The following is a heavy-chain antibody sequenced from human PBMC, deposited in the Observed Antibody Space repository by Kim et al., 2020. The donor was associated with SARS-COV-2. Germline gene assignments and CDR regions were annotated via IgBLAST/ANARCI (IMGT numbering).Heavy chain of an antibody. CDR3: ARRDYYYGMDV. CDR1: GGSISSSSYY. CDR2: IYYSGST. V-gene: IGHV4-39*01. Sequence: SETLSLTCTVSGGSISSSSYYWGWIRQPPGKGLEWIGSIYYSGSTYYNPSLKSRVTISVDTSKNQFSLKLSSVTTADTAVYYCARRDYYYGMDVWGQGTTVTVSS. J-gene: IGHJ6*02.